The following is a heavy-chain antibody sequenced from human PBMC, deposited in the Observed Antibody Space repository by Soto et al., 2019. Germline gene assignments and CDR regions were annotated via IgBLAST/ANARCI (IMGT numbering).Heavy chain of an antibody. V-gene: IGHV3-72*01. Sequence: EVKLVESGGGLVQPGGSLRLSGAASGFTFSDYDMDWVRQGPGKVLEWVGRIRSEANSYSTDYAASVKGRFTFSRDDSTNSLYLQMHTLTSDDTDVYYCARDCWGSYDCWGQGTLVTVSS. J-gene: IGHJ4*02. D-gene: IGHD1-26*01. CDR3: ARDCWGSYDC. CDR1: GFTFSDYD. CDR2: IRSEANSYST.